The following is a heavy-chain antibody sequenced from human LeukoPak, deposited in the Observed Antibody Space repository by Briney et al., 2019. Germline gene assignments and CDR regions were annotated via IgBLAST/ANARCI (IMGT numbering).Heavy chain of an antibody. V-gene: IGHV3-48*01. Sequence: GGSLRLSCAASGFNFGIYSLNWVRQAPGKGLEWLSYISAGSTIYYADSEKGRFTISRDNANNLLYLQMNSLRAEDTAVYYCARDLFGTYDSDYWGQGILVTVSS. CDR1: GFNFGIYS. CDR2: ISAGSTI. D-gene: IGHD5-12*01. J-gene: IGHJ4*02. CDR3: ARDLFGTYDSDY.